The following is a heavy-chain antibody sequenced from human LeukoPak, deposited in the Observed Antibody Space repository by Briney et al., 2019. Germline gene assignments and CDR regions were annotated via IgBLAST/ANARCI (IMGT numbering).Heavy chain of an antibody. CDR3: ARDGANKVRGVHYYYMDV. V-gene: IGHV1-2*02. Sequence: GASVKVSCKASGYTFTGYYMHWVRQAPGQGLEWMGWINPNSGGTNYAQKFQGRVTMTRDTSISTAYMELSRLRSDDMAVYYCARDGANKVRGVHYYYMDVWGKGTTVTVSS. CDR2: INPNSGGT. D-gene: IGHD3-10*01. J-gene: IGHJ6*03. CDR1: GYTFTGYY.